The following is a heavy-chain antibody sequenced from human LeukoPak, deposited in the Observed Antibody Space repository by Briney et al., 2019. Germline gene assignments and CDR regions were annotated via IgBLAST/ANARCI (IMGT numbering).Heavy chain of an antibody. Sequence: GGSLRLSCAASGFTFSNYWMNWVRQAPGKGLEWVAPIQEDGSEKDYVDSVKGRFTISRDNAKNSVFLQMNSLRVEDTAVYYCARSIDYWGHGTLVAVSS. CDR3: ARSIDY. CDR2: IQEDGSEK. J-gene: IGHJ4*01. CDR1: GFTFSNYW. V-gene: IGHV3-7*05.